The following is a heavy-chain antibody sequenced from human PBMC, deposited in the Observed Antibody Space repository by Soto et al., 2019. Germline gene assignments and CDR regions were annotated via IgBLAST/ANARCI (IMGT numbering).Heavy chain of an antibody. CDR3: ARGYGYMFDY. CDR2: MNPNTGDT. CDR1: GYTFISYD. D-gene: IGHD5-12*01. V-gene: IGHV1-8*01. Sequence: QVQLVQSGAEVKKPGASVKVSCKASGYTFISYDINWVRQATGQGLEWMGWMNPNTGDTGYAQKFQGRVTMTRNTSINTANLELSSLRSDDTAVYFCARGYGYMFDYWGQGTLVTVSS. J-gene: IGHJ4*02.